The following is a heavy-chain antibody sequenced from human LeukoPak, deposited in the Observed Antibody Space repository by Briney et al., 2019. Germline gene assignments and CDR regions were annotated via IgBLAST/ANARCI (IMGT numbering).Heavy chain of an antibody. Sequence: SVKVSCKTSGGTFTSYAITWVRQAPGQGLEWMGKIIPISGTTNYAEKFQGRVTFTADESTSIAYMELSSLRSEDTALYYCARKLRLGGNWFDPWGQGTLVTVSS. V-gene: IGHV1-69*15. CDR3: ARKLRLGGNWFDP. CDR2: IIPISGTT. CDR1: GGTFTSYA. D-gene: IGHD1-26*01. J-gene: IGHJ5*02.